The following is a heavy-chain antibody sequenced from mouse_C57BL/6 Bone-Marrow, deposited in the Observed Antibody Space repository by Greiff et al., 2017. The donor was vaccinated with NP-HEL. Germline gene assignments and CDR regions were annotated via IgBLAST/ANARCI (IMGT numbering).Heavy chain of an antibody. V-gene: IGHV14-4*01. Sequence: VQLQQSGAELVRPGASVKLSCTASGFTIKDDYMHWVKQRPEQGLEWIGWIDPDNGDTEYASKFQGQATITADTSSNTADLQLSSLTSEDTAVDYCTTGYGRAWFAYWGQGTLVTVSA. CDR3: TTGYGRAWFAY. J-gene: IGHJ3*01. CDR1: GFTIKDDY. CDR2: IDPDNGDT. D-gene: IGHD2-10*02.